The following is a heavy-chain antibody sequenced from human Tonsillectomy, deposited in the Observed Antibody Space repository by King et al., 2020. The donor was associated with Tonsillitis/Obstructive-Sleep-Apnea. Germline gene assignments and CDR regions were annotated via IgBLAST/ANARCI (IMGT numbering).Heavy chain of an antibody. D-gene: IGHD4-23*01. J-gene: IGHJ4*02. CDR1: GASISSYY. CDR3: ARSQGATVDRNYFYY. Sequence: QLQESGPGLVKPSETLSLTCTVSGASISSYYWSWIRQPAGKGLEWIGRIYTSGSTNYNPSLKSRVTMSVDTSKNQFSLKLSSVTAADTAVYYCARSQGATVDRNYFYYWGQGTLVTVSS. CDR2: IYTSGST. V-gene: IGHV4-4*07.